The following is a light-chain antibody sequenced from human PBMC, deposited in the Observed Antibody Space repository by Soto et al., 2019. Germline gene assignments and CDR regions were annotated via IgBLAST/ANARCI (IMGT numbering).Light chain of an antibody. J-gene: IGKJ5*01. CDR1: QDIGRY. CDR3: QQSDTYPLT. Sequence: GDRVTISCRASQDIGRYLAWYQQKPGKAPSLLIYDASTLRSGVPSRFSGSGSGTEFTLTISSLQADDFATYYCQQSDTYPLTFGQGTRLEIK. V-gene: IGKV1-9*01. CDR2: DAS.